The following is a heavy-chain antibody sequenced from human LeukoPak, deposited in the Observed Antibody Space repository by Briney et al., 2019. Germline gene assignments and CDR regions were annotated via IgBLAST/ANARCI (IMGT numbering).Heavy chain of an antibody. D-gene: IGHD2-15*01. CDR3: ARDASRGYCSGGSCYGLVFDI. V-gene: IGHV3-21*01. Sequence: GGSLRLSCAASEFTFSNCRMTWVRQAPGKGPEWISSITSSGTYIDYADSVKGRFTISRDNAKNSLYLQMNSLRVEDTAVYYCARDASRGYCSGGSCYGLVFDIWGQGTMVTVSS. J-gene: IGHJ3*02. CDR2: ITSSGTYI. CDR1: EFTFSNCR.